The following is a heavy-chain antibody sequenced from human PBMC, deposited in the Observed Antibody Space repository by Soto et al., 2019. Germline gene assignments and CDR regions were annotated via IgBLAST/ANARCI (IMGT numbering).Heavy chain of an antibody. D-gene: IGHD4-17*01. CDR3: AKESEMTTVTIYGMDV. CDR2: ISYDGSNK. V-gene: IGHV3-30*18. J-gene: IGHJ6*02. Sequence: QVRLVESGGGVVQPGRSLRLSCAASGFTFSSYGMHWVRQAPGKGLEWVAVISYDGSNKYYADSVKGRFTISRDNSKNTLYLQMNSLRAEDTAVYYCAKESEMTTVTIYGMDVWGQGTTVTVSS. CDR1: GFTFSSYG.